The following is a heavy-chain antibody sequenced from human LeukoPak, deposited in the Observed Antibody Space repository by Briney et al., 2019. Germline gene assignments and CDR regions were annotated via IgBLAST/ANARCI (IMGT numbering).Heavy chain of an antibody. CDR3: ARAPHYGDYDRPFDY. CDR2: INHSGST. D-gene: IGHD4-17*01. V-gene: IGHV4-34*01. CDR1: GGSFSGYY. Sequence: PSETLSLTCAVYGGSFSGYYWSWIRQPPGKGLEWIGEINHSGSTNYNPSLKSRVTISVDTSKNQFSLKLSSVTAADTAVYYCARAPHYGDYDRPFDYWGQGTLVTVSS. J-gene: IGHJ4*02.